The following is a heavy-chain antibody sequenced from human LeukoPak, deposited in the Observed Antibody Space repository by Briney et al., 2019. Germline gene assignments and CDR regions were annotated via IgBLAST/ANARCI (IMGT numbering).Heavy chain of an antibody. D-gene: IGHD6-19*01. CDR2: INHSGST. V-gene: IGHV4-34*01. Sequence: SETLSLTCAVYGGSFSGYYWSWIRQPPGKGLEWIGEINHSGSTYYSPSLKSRVTISVDTSKNQLSLKLNSVTAADTAVYYCARVGSSGWYDAFDIWGQGTMVTVSS. CDR1: GGSFSGYY. J-gene: IGHJ3*02. CDR3: ARVGSSGWYDAFDI.